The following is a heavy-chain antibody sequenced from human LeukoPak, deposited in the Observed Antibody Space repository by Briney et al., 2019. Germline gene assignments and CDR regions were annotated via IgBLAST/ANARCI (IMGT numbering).Heavy chain of an antibody. CDR1: GFTFSSYG. CDR3: AKEGGSGWYEFDY. J-gene: IGHJ4*02. D-gene: IGHD6-19*01. V-gene: IGHV3-30*18. Sequence: PGGSLRLSCAASGFTFSSYGMHWVRQAPGKGLEWVAVISYDGSNKYYADSVKGRFTISRDNSKNTLYLQMNSLRAEDTAVYYCAKEGGSGWYEFDYWGQGTLVAVSS. CDR2: ISYDGSNK.